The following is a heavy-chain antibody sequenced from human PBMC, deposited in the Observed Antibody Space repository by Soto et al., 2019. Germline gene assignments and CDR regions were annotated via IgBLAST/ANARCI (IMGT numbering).Heavy chain of an antibody. V-gene: IGHV2-26*01. D-gene: IGHD2-2*01. CDR2: IFSNDDK. CDR1: GLSLSNGRLG. CDR3: ALIKDCSRTDSYLASFEP. J-gene: IGHJ5*02. Sequence: SGPTLVNPTETLTLTCTVSGLSLSNGRLGVSWIRQPPGKALEWLAHIFSNDDKSYSTSLRSRLTISKDTSRSQVVLTMTNMDPMDSAKYYCALIKDCSRTDSYLASFEPWRQGTLVNVSS.